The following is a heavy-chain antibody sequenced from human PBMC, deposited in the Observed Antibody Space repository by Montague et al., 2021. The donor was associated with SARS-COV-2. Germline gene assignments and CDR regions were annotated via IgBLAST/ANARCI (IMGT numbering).Heavy chain of an antibody. V-gene: IGHV4-31*03. J-gene: IGHJ4*02. CDR1: GGSISSGGYY. CDR2: IHYSGST. D-gene: IGHD3-3*01. Sequence: TLSLTCTVSGGSISSGGYYWSWIRQHPGKGLEGIGNIHYSGSTYYNPYIKSRVTISVDTTKNQFYLKPSAVTASATAVYYCAIGGTSFVVVTFPFDYWGQGTLVTVSS. CDR3: AIGGTSFVVVTFPFDY.